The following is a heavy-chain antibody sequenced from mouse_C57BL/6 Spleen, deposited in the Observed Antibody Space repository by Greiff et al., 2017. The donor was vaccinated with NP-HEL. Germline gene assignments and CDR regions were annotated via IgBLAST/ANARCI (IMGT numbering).Heavy chain of an antibody. D-gene: IGHD2-2*01. Sequence: VQLQQPGAELVRPGSSVKLSCKASGYTFTSYWMDWVKQRPGQGLEWIGNIYPSDSETHYNQKFKDKATLTVDKSSSTAYMQLSSLTSEDSAVYYCARSTMVTTRDAMDYWGQGTSVTVSS. J-gene: IGHJ4*01. V-gene: IGHV1-61*01. CDR2: IYPSDSET. CDR1: GYTFTSYW. CDR3: ARSTMVTTRDAMDY.